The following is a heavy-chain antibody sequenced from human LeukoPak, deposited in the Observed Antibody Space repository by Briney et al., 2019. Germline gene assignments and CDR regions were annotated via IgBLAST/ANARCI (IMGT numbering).Heavy chain of an antibody. CDR1: GFTFSSYS. V-gene: IGHV3-21*04. D-gene: IGHD6-6*01. Sequence: GGSLRLSCAASGFTFSSYSMNWVRQAPGKGLEWVSSISSSSSYIYYAGSVKGRFTISRDNSKNTLYLQMNSLRAEDTAVYYCAPMELVLFDYWGQGTLVTVSS. J-gene: IGHJ4*02. CDR2: ISSSSSYI. CDR3: APMELVLFDY.